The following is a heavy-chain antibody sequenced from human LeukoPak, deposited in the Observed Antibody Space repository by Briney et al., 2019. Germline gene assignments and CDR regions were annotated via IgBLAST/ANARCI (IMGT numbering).Heavy chain of an antibody. CDR2: IYYSGST. V-gene: IGHV4-59*01. CDR1: GGSISSYY. CDR3: ARYPLWFGELSAFDI. J-gene: IGHJ3*02. D-gene: IGHD3-10*01. Sequence: SETLSLTCTVSGGSISSYYWSWIRQPPGKGLEWIGYIYYSGSTNYNPSLKSRVTISVDTSKNQFSLKLSSVTAADTAVYYCARYPLWFGELSAFDIWGQRTMVTVSS.